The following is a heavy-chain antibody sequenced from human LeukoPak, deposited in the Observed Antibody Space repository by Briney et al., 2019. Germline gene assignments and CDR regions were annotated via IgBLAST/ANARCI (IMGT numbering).Heavy chain of an antibody. CDR2: IYTSGST. D-gene: IGHD3-22*01. Sequence: PSQTLSLTCTVSGGSISSGSYYWSWIRQPAGKGLEWIGRIYTSGSTNYNPSLKSRVTISVDTSKNQFSLKLSSVTAADTAVYYCARDDDYYDSSGFDPWGQGTLVTVSS. J-gene: IGHJ5*02. CDR1: GGSISSGSYY. V-gene: IGHV4-61*02. CDR3: ARDDDYYDSSGFDP.